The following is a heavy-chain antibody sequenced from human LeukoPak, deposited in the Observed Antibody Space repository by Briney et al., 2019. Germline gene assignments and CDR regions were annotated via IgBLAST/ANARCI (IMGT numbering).Heavy chain of an antibody. CDR2: MSGSGGDT. Sequence: PGGSLRLSCAAAGFTFSSNAMSWVRQAPGKGLGWVSAMSGSGGDTYYADSVKGRFTISRDNSKNTVYLQMNSLRAEDTAVYYCAGAYSSGWNYFDCWGQGTLVTVSS. J-gene: IGHJ4*02. CDR3: AGAYSSGWNYFDC. D-gene: IGHD6-19*01. CDR1: GFTFSSNA. V-gene: IGHV3-23*01.